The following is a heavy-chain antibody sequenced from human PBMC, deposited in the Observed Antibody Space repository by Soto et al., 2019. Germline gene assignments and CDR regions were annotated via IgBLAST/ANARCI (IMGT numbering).Heavy chain of an antibody. J-gene: IGHJ6*03. V-gene: IGHV4-59*08. Sequence: QVQLQESGPGLVKPSETLSLSCSVSGGSISGHYWSWVRQTPGKGLEWIGYMYYSGSTNYNPSLKSRVTISVDTSKNHFSLRLTSVTAADTAVYYGARGPYYDLIWNYYYMDVWCKGTTVTVSS. D-gene: IGHD3-16*01. CDR2: MYYSGST. CDR1: GGSISGHY. CDR3: ARGPYYDLIWNYYYMDV.